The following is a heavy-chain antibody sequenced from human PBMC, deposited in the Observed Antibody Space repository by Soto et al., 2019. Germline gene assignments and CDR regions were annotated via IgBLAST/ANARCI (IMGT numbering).Heavy chain of an antibody. Sequence: EVQLVESGGGLVQPGGSLRLSCAASGFTFSTHWMSWVRQAPGKGLEWVANIKQDGSEKYYVDSVKGRFAISRDNAKNSLYLQRNSLRAEDTALYYCATDFNSYDFWSGYYFPAGFEPWGQGTLVTVSS. J-gene: IGHJ5*02. CDR1: GFTFSTHW. V-gene: IGHV3-7*03. CDR2: IKQDGSEK. D-gene: IGHD3-3*01. CDR3: ATDFNSYDFWSGYYFPAGFEP.